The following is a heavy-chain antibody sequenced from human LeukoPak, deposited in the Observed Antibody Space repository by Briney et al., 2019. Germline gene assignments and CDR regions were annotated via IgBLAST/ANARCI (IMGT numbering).Heavy chain of an antibody. Sequence: GASVKVSCKVSGYTLTELSMHWVRQAPGKGLEWMGGFDPEDGETIYAQKFQGRVTMTEDTSTDTAYMELSSLRSEDTAVYYCATSKDYARGHRYYFDYWGQGTLVTVSS. D-gene: IGHD4-17*01. CDR3: ATSKDYARGHRYYFDY. J-gene: IGHJ4*02. CDR2: FDPEDGET. V-gene: IGHV1-24*01. CDR1: GYTLTELS.